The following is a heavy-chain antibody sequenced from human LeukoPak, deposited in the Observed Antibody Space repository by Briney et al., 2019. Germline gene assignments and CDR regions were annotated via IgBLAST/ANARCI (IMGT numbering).Heavy chain of an antibody. CDR3: AREVGATTV. CDR2: IYHRGRT. D-gene: IGHD1-26*01. CDR1: GDSITNRTSS. V-gene: IGHV4-39*07. Sequence: SETLSLTCTVSGDSITNRTSSWGWIRQSPGKGLEWIGNIYHRGRTFYNPSLKSRVTISVDTSKDQFSLKLSSVTAADTAVYYCAREVGATTVWGQGTLVTVSS. J-gene: IGHJ4*02.